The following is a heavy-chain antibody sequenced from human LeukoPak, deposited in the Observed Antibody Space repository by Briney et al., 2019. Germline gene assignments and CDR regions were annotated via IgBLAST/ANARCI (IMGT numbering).Heavy chain of an antibody. Sequence: GGSLRLSCAASGFTVSSNYMSWVRQAPGKGLEWVSVIYSGGSTYYADSVKGRFTISRDNSKNTLYLQMNSLRAEDTAVYYCAREKGYYDFDYWGQGTLVTVSS. CDR2: IYSGGST. D-gene: IGHD3-22*01. V-gene: IGHV3-66*01. CDR3: AREKGYYDFDY. J-gene: IGHJ4*02. CDR1: GFTVSSNY.